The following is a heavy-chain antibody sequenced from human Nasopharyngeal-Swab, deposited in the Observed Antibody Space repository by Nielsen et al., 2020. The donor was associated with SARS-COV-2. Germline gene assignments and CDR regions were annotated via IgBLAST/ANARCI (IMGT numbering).Heavy chain of an antibody. CDR3: AAGNYDYVRGGYRFTARFAY. D-gene: IGHD3-16*02. CDR1: GFTFDAYA. J-gene: IGHJ4*02. Sequence: SLKISCAASGFTFDAYAMHWVLQAPGTCSKWASGRTAHSDNIGYAASVVGRFTSARDNAKNSLYLQMNSLRVEETALYYCAAGNYDYVRGGYRFTARFAYWGQGTLVAVSS. V-gene: IGHV3-9*01. CDR2: RTAHSDNI.